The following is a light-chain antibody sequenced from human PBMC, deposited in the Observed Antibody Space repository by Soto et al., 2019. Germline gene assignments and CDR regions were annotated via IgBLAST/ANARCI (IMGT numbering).Light chain of an antibody. J-gene: IGKJ2*01. CDR3: QRRRSWRL. Sequence: EIVLTQSPATLSLSPGERATLSCRASQSVSSYLAWYQQKPGQAPRLLIYDASDRATDIPARLSGSGSGTDLTLTISSLEPEDFAVYYCQRRRSWRLFGQGTKLEIK. V-gene: IGKV3-11*01. CDR2: DAS. CDR1: QSVSSY.